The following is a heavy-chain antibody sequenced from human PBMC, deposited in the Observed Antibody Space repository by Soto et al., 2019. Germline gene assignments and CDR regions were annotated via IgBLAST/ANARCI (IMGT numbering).Heavy chain of an antibody. CDR2: IIPILGIA. J-gene: IGHJ6*03. D-gene: IGHD2-21*01. CDR1: GGTFSSYT. V-gene: IGHV1-69*02. CDR3: ASQAYCGGDCYSDYYYYYYMDV. Sequence: ASVKVSCKASGGTFSSYTISWVRQAPGQGLEWMGRIIPILGIANYAQKFQGRVTITAAKSTSTAYMELSSLRSEDTAVYYCASQAYCGGDCYSDYYYYYYMDVWGKGTTVTVSS.